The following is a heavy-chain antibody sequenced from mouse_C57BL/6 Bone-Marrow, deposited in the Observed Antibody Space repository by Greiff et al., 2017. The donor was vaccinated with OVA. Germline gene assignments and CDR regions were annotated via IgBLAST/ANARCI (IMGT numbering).Heavy chain of an antibody. CDR2: IWSGGST. D-gene: IGHD2-5*01. CDR3: ARDDYSNYEAWFAY. CDR1: GFSLTSYG. Sequence: QVQLQQSGPGLVQPSQSLSITCTASGFSLTSYGVHWVRQSPGKGLEWLGVIWSGGSTDYNAAFISRLSISKDNSKSQVFFKMNSLQADDTAIYYCARDDYSNYEAWFAYWGQGTLVTVSA. J-gene: IGHJ3*01. V-gene: IGHV2-2*01.